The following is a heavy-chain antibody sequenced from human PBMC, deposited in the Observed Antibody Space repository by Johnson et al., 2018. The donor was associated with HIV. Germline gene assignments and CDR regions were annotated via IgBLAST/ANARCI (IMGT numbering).Heavy chain of an antibody. CDR1: GFIFRSYP. D-gene: IGHD2-8*01. J-gene: IGHJ3*02. CDR3: AREGTNGVSPGAFDI. CDR2: ISYDGSRK. Sequence: QVQLVESGGGVVQPGRSLRLSCAASGFIFRSYPMNWVRQAPGKGLEWVAIISYDGSRKYYADSVKGRFTISRDNSKNTLYLQMNSLRGDDTALYYCAREGTNGVSPGAFDIWGQGTMVTVSS. V-gene: IGHV3-30-3*01.